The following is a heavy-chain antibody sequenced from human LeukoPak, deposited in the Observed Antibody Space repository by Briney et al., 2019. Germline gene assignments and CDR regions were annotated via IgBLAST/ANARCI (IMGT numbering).Heavy chain of an antibody. Sequence: PSETLSLTCAVYGGSFSGYYWSWIRQPPGKGLEWIGEINHSGSTNYNPSLKSRVTISVDTSKNQFSLQLNSVTPEDTAVYYCARAGDGYDYWGQGTLVTVSS. D-gene: IGHD7-27*01. CDR2: INHSGST. J-gene: IGHJ4*02. CDR3: ARAGDGYDY. CDR1: GGSFSGYY. V-gene: IGHV4-34*01.